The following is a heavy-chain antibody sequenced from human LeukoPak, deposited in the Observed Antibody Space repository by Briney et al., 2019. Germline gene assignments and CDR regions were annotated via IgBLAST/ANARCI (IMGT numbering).Heavy chain of an antibody. CDR2: ISYDGSNK. J-gene: IGHJ5*02. V-gene: IGHV3-30*04. CDR3: ARDRSGYSSGWYYH. Sequence: GGSLRLSCAASGFTFSSYAMHWVRQAPGKGLESVAVISYDGSNKYYADSVKGRFTISRDNSKNTLYLQMNSLRAEDTAVYYCARDRSGYSSGWYYHWGQGTLVTVSS. D-gene: IGHD6-19*01. CDR1: GFTFSSYA.